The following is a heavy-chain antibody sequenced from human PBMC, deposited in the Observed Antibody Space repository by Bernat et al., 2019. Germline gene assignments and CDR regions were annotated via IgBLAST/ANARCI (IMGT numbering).Heavy chain of an antibody. CDR2: MSGDGSRK. Sequence: QVHLVESGGGVVQPGRSLRLSSVASGFTFSRHGMNWVRQAPGKGLEWVAGMSGDGSRKYYADSVQGRFSIARDNSKNTLYLQMNSLRDEDTAVYYCTRESGSSGYYGGFDMWGQGTLVTVSS. J-gene: IGHJ3*02. V-gene: IGHV3-30*03. CDR1: GFTFSRHG. CDR3: TRESGSSGYYGGFDM. D-gene: IGHD3-22*01.